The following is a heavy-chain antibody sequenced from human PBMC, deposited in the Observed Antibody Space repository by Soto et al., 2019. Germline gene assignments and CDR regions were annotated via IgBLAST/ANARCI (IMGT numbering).Heavy chain of an antibody. Sequence: PSETLSLTCAVSGGSISSGGYSWSWIRQPPGKGLEWIGYIYHSGSTYYNPSLKSRVTISVDRSKNQFSLKLSSVTAADTAVYYCARENRGGSCYDYWGQGTLVTVSS. CDR3: ARENRGGSCYDY. CDR1: GGSISSGGYS. D-gene: IGHD2-15*01. V-gene: IGHV4-30-2*01. J-gene: IGHJ4*02. CDR2: IYHSGST.